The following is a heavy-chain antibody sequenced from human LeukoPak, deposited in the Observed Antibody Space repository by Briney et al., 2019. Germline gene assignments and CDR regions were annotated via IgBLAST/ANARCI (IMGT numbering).Heavy chain of an antibody. CDR1: GFTFSSYE. V-gene: IGHV3-48*03. J-gene: IGHJ3*02. Sequence: PGGSLRLSCAASGFTFSSYEMNWVRQAPGKGLEWVSYISSSGSTIYYADSVKGRFTISRDNAKNSLYLQMNSLRAEDTAAYYCARDLIGFGELLYGPDAFDIWGQGTMVTVSS. D-gene: IGHD3-10*01. CDR3: ARDLIGFGELLYGPDAFDI. CDR2: ISSSGSTI.